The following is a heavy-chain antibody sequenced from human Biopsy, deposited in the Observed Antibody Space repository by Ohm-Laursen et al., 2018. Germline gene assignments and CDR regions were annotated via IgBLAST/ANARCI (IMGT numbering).Heavy chain of an antibody. CDR2: INAKTGDT. CDR1: GYTFTGYH. D-gene: IGHD3-22*01. J-gene: IGHJ5*02. CDR3: TRGGYYYDSLAYYYWFDP. V-gene: IGHV1-2*02. Sequence: ASVKVSCKASGYTFTGYHVHWVRQAPGQGLEWMGWINAKTGDTNYAQKFQGRVTMTRDTSISTAYVDLSSLRSDDTAVYYCTRGGYYYDSLAYYYWFDPWGQGTLVIVST.